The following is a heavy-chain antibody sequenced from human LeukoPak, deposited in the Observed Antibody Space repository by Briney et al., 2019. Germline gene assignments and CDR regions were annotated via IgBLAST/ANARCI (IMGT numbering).Heavy chain of an antibody. Sequence: ASVKVSCKASGYTFTSYYMHWVRQAPGQGLEWMGVINPSGGSTSYAQKFQGRVTMTRDMSTSTVYMELSSLRSEDTAVYYCAREERGAGVVPAAILNWFDTWGQGNLVTVSS. CDR3: AREERGAGVVPAAILNWFDT. CDR2: INPSGGST. D-gene: IGHD2-2*01. V-gene: IGHV1-46*01. CDR1: GYTFTSYY. J-gene: IGHJ5*02.